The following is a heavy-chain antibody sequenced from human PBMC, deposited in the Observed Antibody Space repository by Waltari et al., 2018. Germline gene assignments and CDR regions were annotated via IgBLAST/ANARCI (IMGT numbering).Heavy chain of an antibody. D-gene: IGHD6-19*01. CDR2: IRGSCGST. Sequence: EVQLLESGGGLVQPGGSLRLSCAASGFTFSSYAMSWVRQAPGKGLEWVSAIRGSCGSTYDADSVKGRFTISRDNSKNTLYLQMNSLRAEDTAVYYCATRGMSGWYFDYWGQGTLVTVSS. V-gene: IGHV3-23*01. CDR1: GFTFSSYA. J-gene: IGHJ4*02. CDR3: ATRGMSGWYFDY.